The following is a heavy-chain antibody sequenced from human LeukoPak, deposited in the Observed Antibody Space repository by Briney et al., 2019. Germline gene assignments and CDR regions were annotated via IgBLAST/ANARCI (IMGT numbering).Heavy chain of an antibody. CDR1: GFSFITYS. CDR2: ISSDSNYI. D-gene: IGHD4-17*01. CDR3: ARAVGDYAESRYFDL. V-gene: IGHV3-21*01. J-gene: IGHJ2*01. Sequence: GGSLRLSCVASGFSFITYSMNWVRQAPGKGLEWVSAISSDSNYIYYADSVKGRFTISRDNAKNSLYLQMNSLRAEDTAVYYCARAVGDYAESRYFDLWGRGTLVTVSS.